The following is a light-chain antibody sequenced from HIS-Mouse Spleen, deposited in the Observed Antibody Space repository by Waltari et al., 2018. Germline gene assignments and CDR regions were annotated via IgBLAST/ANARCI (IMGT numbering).Light chain of an antibody. CDR3: SSYTSSSTV. CDR2: EVS. V-gene: IGLV2-18*02. J-gene: IGLJ1*01. CDR1: SSDVGRYHR. Sequence: QSVLTQPPSVSGSPGQSVTIPCTGTSSDVGRYHRVSWYQQPPGTAPKLMIYEVSNRPSGVPDRFSGSKSGNTASLTISGLQAEDEADYYCSSYTSSSTVFGTGTKVTVL.